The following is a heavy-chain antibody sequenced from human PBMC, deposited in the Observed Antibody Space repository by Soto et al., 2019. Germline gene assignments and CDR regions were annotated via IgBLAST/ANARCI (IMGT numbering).Heavy chain of an antibody. V-gene: IGHV4-59*01. D-gene: IGHD5-12*01. Sequence: QVQLQVSGPGLVKPSETLCLTCTVSGDSISAYSWSWVRQPPGKGLEWIGNIHYNGNTKYSPSLKSRVTMSVDTSKNHFSLRLISVTAADTAIYFCAREGNLGRWLQPLDFWGQGTLVTVSS. J-gene: IGHJ4*02. CDR1: GDSISAYS. CDR2: IHYNGNT. CDR3: AREGNLGRWLQPLDF.